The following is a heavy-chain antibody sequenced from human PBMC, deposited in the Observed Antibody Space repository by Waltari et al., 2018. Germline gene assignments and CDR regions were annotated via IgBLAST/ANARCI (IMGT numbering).Heavy chain of an antibody. CDR3: ARGGNVAARFEDY. CDR2: IYYSGST. Sequence: QLQLQESGPGLVKPSETLSLTCTVSGGSISSSSYYWGWIRQPPGKGLEWIGSIYYSGSTYYNPSLKSRVTISVDTSKNQFSLKLSSVTAADTAVYYCARGGNVAARFEDYWGQGTLVTVSS. V-gene: IGHV4-39*07. D-gene: IGHD6-6*01. CDR1: GGSISSSSYY. J-gene: IGHJ4*02.